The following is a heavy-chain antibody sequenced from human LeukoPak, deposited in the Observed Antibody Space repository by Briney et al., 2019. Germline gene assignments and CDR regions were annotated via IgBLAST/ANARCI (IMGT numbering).Heavy chain of an antibody. CDR3: ARMGGYSGYATH. Sequence: PSETLSLTCTVSGGSLSSYYWSWIRQPPGKGLEWIGYIYSTGSANYNPSLKSRVTLPVDTAKNQFSLKLNSVTAADTAVYYCARMGGYSGYATHWGQGTLVTVSS. V-gene: IGHV4-59*08. CDR1: GGSLSSYY. J-gene: IGHJ4*02. D-gene: IGHD5-12*01. CDR2: IYSTGSA.